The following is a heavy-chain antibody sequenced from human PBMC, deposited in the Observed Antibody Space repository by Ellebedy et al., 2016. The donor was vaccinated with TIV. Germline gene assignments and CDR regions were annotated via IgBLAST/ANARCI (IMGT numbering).Heavy chain of an antibody. D-gene: IGHD2/OR15-2a*01. J-gene: IGHJ5*02. CDR1: GFTVSSNY. CDR2: IYTSGST. V-gene: IGHV3-53*01. CDR3: ARDLGVLEGNWFDP. Sequence: PGGSLRLSCAASGFTVSSNYMTWVRQAPGKGLEWVSVIYTSGSTFYADSVKGRFTISRDNSKNTVYLQMNSLRAEDTAVYYCARDLGVLEGNWFDPWGQGTLVTVSS.